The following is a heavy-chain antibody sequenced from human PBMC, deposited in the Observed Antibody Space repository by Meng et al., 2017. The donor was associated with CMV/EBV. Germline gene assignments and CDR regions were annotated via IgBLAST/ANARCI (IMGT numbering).Heavy chain of an antibody. CDR1: GFTFSSYA. V-gene: IGHV3-30*02. CDR2: VWYDGSNK. J-gene: IGHJ4*02. CDR3: AKDGYSGYDYDY. D-gene: IGHD5-12*01. Sequence: GESLKISCAASGFTFSSYAMHWVRQAPGKGLEWVAVVWYDGSNKYYADSVKGRFTISRDNSKNTLYLQMNSLRAEDTAVYYCAKDGYSGYDYDYWGQGTLVTVSS.